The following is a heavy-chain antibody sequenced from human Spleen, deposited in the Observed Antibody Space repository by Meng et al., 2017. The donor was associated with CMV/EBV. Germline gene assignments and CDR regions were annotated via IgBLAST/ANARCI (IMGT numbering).Heavy chain of an antibody. J-gene: IGHJ4*02. D-gene: IGHD2-15*01. CDR3: ARDGPVVVAAVDY. CDR1: GYTFTSYD. CDR2: MNPNSGNT. V-gene: IGHV1-8*01. Sequence: ASVKVSCKASGYTFTSYDINWVRQATGQGLEWMGWMNPNSGNTGYAQKFQGRVTMTRNTSISTAYMELRSLRSDDTAVYYCARDGPVVVAAVDYWSQGTLVTVSS.